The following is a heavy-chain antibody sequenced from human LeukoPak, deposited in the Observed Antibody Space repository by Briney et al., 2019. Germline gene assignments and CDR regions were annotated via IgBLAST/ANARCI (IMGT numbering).Heavy chain of an antibody. CDR2: ISYDGSNK. V-gene: IGHV3-30*03. D-gene: IGHD3-10*01. Sequence: GGSLRLSCAASGFTFSSYGMHWVRQAPGKGLEWVAVISYDGSNKYYADSVKGRFTISRDNSKNTLYLQMNSLRAEDTAVYYCARDLSPLLWFGEPTQPPWFDPWGQGTLVTVSS. CDR3: ARDLSPLLWFGEPTQPPWFDP. CDR1: GFTFSSYG. J-gene: IGHJ5*02.